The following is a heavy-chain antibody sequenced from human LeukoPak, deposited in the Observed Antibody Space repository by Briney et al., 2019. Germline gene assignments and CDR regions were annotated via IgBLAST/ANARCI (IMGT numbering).Heavy chain of an antibody. J-gene: IGHJ4*02. V-gene: IGHV3-53*01. D-gene: IGHD6-19*01. Sequence: ETLSLTCTVSGGSISSSSYYMSWVRQAPGKGLEWVSVIYSGGSTYYADSVEGRFTISRDNAKNSLYLQMNSLRAEDTAVYYCARDGYSSRWGQGTLVTVSS. CDR1: GGSISSSSYY. CDR3: ARDGYSSR. CDR2: IYSGGST.